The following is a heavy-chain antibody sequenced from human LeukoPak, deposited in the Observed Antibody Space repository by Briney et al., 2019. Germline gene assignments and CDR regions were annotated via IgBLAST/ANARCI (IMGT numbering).Heavy chain of an antibody. CDR3: ARGGSGFDY. Sequence: SQTLSLTCAISGDSVSNNSTVWNWIRQPPSRGLEWLGRTYYRSKWYNDYAVSVKSRITINPDTSKNQFSLQLNSVTPEDTAMYYCARGGSGFDYWGQGTLVTVSS. D-gene: IGHD2-15*01. J-gene: IGHJ4*02. V-gene: IGHV6-1*01. CDR1: GDSVSNNSTV. CDR2: TYYRSKWYN.